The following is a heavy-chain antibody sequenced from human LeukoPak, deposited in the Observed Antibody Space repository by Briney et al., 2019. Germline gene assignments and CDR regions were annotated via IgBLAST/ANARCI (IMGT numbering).Heavy chain of an antibody. CDR3: ARVEFGEYNYYFDS. V-gene: IGHV3-7*01. Sequence: RPGGSLRLSCTTSEFTLSYFWMSWVRQAPGKGLEWVANIKHDGSGMSYVDSVKGRFIISRDNAKDSLYLQMNSLRAEDTAIYYCARVEFGEYNYYFDSWGQGTLVTVS. D-gene: IGHD3-10*01. CDR2: IKHDGSGM. J-gene: IGHJ4*02. CDR1: EFTLSYFW.